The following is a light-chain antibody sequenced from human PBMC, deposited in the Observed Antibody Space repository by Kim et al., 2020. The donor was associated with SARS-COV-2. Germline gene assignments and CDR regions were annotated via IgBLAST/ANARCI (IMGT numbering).Light chain of an antibody. CDR1: QDIKAY. Sequence: QLAQSPSSLSVPVGDRVVITCRAAQDIKAYLSWYQQKPGKAPKLLIHSASTRQNGVPSRFSGSGSGTEFTLTISSVQPEDFATYFCLQHSTYPITFGQGTRLEIK. CDR2: SAS. CDR3: LQHSTYPIT. J-gene: IGKJ5*01. V-gene: IGKV1-9*01.